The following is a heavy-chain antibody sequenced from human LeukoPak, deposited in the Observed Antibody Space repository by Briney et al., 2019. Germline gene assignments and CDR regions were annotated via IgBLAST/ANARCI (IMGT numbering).Heavy chain of an antibody. CDR1: GGSISSYY. Sequence: PSETLSLTCTVSGGSISSYYWSWIRQPPGKGLEWIGYIYYSGSTNYNPSLKGRVTISVDTSKNQFSLKLSSVTAADTAVYYCARARDYYDSSGYYDYWGQGTLVTVSS. CDR2: IYYSGST. CDR3: ARARDYYDSSGYYDY. D-gene: IGHD3-22*01. J-gene: IGHJ4*02. V-gene: IGHV4-59*01.